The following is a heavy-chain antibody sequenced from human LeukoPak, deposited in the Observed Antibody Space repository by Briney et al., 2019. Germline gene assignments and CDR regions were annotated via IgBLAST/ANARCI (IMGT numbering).Heavy chain of an antibody. CDR3: ARASYDFWSGHFDY. Sequence: SETLSLTCAVYGGSFSGYYWSWIRQPPGKGLEWIGEINHSGSTNYNPSLKSRVTISVDTSKNQFSLKLCSVTAADTAVYYCARASYDFWSGHFDYWGQGTLVTVSS. V-gene: IGHV4-34*01. CDR2: INHSGST. CDR1: GGSFSGYY. J-gene: IGHJ4*02. D-gene: IGHD3-3*01.